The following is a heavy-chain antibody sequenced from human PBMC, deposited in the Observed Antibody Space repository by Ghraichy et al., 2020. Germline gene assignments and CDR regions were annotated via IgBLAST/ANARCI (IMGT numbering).Heavy chain of an antibody. D-gene: IGHD3-10*01. V-gene: IGHV4-39*01. Sequence: SQTLSLTCTVSGGSVSSGDYYWGWIHQPPGKGLEWIGAIYSDGTTFHSPSLKSRVTMTGDTSKNQFSLNLSSVTAADTAMYYCARWSHTSGTYPSQGAFDFWGQGTLVTVSS. J-gene: IGHJ4*02. CDR3: ARWSHTSGTYPSQGAFDF. CDR1: GGSVSSGDYY. CDR2: IYSDGTT.